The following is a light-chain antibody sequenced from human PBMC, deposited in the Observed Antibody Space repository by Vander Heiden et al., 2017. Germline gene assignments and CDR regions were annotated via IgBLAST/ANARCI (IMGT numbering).Light chain of an antibody. CDR2: NTN. J-gene: IGLJ3*02. CDR3: VLYMGSGTWV. CDR1: SGSVSTSYY. V-gene: IGLV8-61*01. Sequence: QTVVTQEPSFSVSPGGTVTLTCGLSSGSVSTSYYPSWYQPTPGQSPRTLIYNTNTRSSGVPDRFSGSILGNKAALTITGAQADDESDYYCVLYMGSGTWVFGGGTKLTVL.